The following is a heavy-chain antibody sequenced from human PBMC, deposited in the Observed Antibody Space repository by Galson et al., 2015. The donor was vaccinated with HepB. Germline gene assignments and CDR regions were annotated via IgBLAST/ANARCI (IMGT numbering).Heavy chain of an antibody. J-gene: IGHJ3*02. CDR1: GFTFSSYA. CDR2: ISGSGGST. CDR3: AKYELGVTPNYAFDI. V-gene: IGHV3-23*01. D-gene: IGHD1-26*01. Sequence: SLRLSCAASGFTFSSYAMSWVRQAPGKGLEWVSAISGSGGSTYYADSVKGRFTISRDNSKNTLYLQMNGLRVEDTAVYYCAKYELGVTPNYAFDIWGQGTMVTVSS.